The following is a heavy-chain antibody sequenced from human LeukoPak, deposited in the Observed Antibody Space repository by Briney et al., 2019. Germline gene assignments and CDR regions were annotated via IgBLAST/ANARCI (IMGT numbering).Heavy chain of an antibody. V-gene: IGHV3-NL1*01. CDR2: IYSGGST. D-gene: IGHD2-2*01. CDR3: AKDSSSTRSFDY. Sequence: GGSLXLSXAASGFTFSSYSMNWVRQAPGKGLEWVSVIYSGGSTYYAGSVKGRFTISRDNSKNALYLQMNSLRAEDSALYYCAKDSSSTRSFDYWGQGTLVTVSS. J-gene: IGHJ4*02. CDR1: GFTFSSYS.